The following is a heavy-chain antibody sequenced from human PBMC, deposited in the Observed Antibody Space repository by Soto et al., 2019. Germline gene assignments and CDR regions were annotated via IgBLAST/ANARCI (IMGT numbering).Heavy chain of an antibody. CDR1: GYSFTSYW. CDR2: IDPSDSYT. D-gene: IGHD3-22*01. Sequence: GESLKISCKGSGYSFTSYWISWVRQMPGKGLEWMGRIDPSDSYTNYSPSFQGHVTISADKSISTAYLQWSSLKASDTAMYYCSSAEYYDSSGYPLNYYYGMDVWGQGTTVTVSS. CDR3: SSAEYYDSSGYPLNYYYGMDV. V-gene: IGHV5-10-1*01. J-gene: IGHJ6*02.